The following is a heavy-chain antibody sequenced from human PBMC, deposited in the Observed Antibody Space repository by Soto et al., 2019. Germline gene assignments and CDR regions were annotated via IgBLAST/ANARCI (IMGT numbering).Heavy chain of an antibody. CDR2: ISSSSNYDSYI. CDR1: GFALSSYN. CDR3: ARTPGGMATTGFDP. J-gene: IGHJ5*02. Sequence: EVQLVESGGGLVKPGGSLRLSCAASGFALSSYNMNWVRQAPGKGLEWVSSISSSSNYDSYIYYADSVKGRFTISRDNAKNSLYLQMNSLRAEDTAVYYCARTPGGMATTGFDPWGQGTLVTVSS. D-gene: IGHD5-12*01. V-gene: IGHV3-21*01.